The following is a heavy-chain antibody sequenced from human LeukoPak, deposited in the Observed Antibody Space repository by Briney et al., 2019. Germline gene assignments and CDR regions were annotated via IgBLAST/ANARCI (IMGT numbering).Heavy chain of an antibody. CDR3: ARAPGKGNFRLDP. CDR2: LNPYSGGA. Sequence: ASVKVSCKAPAYAFTGYYIHWVRQAPGQGLEWMGWLNPYSGGAKYAQKFQGRVTLTGDTSISTAYLGLSSLRPDDTAIYYCARAPGKGNFRLDPWGQGTLVTVSS. J-gene: IGHJ5*02. D-gene: IGHD1-7*01. V-gene: IGHV1-2*02. CDR1: AYAFTGYY.